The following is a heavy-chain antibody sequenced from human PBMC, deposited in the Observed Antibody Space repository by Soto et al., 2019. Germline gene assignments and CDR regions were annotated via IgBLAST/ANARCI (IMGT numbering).Heavy chain of an antibody. D-gene: IGHD2-15*01. V-gene: IGHV3-15*01. J-gene: IGHJ6*02. CDR2: IKSKTDGGTT. CDR1: GFTFSNAW. Sequence: GGSLRLSCAASGFTFSNAWMSWVRQAPGKGLEWVGRIKSKTDGGTTDYAAPVKGRFTISRDDSKNTLYLQMSSLKTEDTAVYYCTTVSHCSGGSCYLTLYYYYGMDVWGQGTTVTVSS. CDR3: TTVSHCSGGSCYLTLYYYYGMDV.